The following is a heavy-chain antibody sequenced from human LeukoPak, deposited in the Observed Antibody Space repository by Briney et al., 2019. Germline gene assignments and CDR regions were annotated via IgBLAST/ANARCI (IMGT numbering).Heavy chain of an antibody. CDR3: ARGSPPRRNYDSRGYYSYYFDY. CDR2: ISAYNGNT. Sequence: GASVEVSCKASGYTFTSYGISWVRQAPGQGLEWMGWISAYNGNTNYAQKLQGRVTMTTDASTSTVYMELRSLRSDDTAVYYCARGSPPRRNYDSRGYYSYYFDYWGQGTLVTVSS. V-gene: IGHV1-18*01. CDR1: GYTFTSYG. D-gene: IGHD3-22*01. J-gene: IGHJ4*02.